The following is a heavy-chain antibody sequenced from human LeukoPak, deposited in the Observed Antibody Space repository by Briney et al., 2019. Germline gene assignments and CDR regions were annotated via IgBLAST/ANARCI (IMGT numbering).Heavy chain of an antibody. CDR3: AKPYCSSTSCYVKGEAFDI. Sequence: GGSLRLSCAASGFTFSNFAMSWVRQGPGKGLEWGSAISGVGGSTYYADSVKGRFTIPRDNSKNTLYLQMNSLRAEDTAVYYCAKPYCSSTSCYVKGEAFDIWGQGTMVTVSS. CDR1: GFTFSNFA. V-gene: IGHV3-23*01. J-gene: IGHJ3*02. D-gene: IGHD2-2*01. CDR2: ISGVGGST.